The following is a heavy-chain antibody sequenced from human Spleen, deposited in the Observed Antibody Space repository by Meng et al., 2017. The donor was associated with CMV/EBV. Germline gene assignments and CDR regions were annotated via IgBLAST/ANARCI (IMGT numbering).Heavy chain of an antibody. CDR3: ARFSSSPYYYHGMDV. J-gene: IGHJ6*02. CDR2: INPSGGST. CDR1: GYTFTSYY. Sequence: ASVQVSCKASGYTFTSYYMHWVRQAPGQGLEWMGIINPSGGSTSYAQKFQGRVTMTRDTSTSTVYMELSSLRSEDTAVYYCARFSSSPYYYHGMDVWGQGTTVTVSS. V-gene: IGHV1-46*01. D-gene: IGHD6-6*01.